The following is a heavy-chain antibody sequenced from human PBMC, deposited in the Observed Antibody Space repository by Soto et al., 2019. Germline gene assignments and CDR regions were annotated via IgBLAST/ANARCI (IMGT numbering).Heavy chain of an antibody. J-gene: IGHJ4*02. Sequence: QVQLVQSGAEVKKPGSSVKVSCKASGGTFSSYAISWVRQAPGQGLEWMGGIIPIFGTANYAQKFQGRVTITADESTSTAYMELSSLRSEDTAVYYCARDGYSSSLYYFDYWGQGTLVTVSS. CDR3: ARDGYSSSLYYFDY. CDR2: IIPIFGTA. D-gene: IGHD6-6*01. V-gene: IGHV1-69*01. CDR1: GGTFSSYA.